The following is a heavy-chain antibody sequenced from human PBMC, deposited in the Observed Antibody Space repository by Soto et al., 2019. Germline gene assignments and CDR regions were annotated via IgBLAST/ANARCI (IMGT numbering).Heavy chain of an antibody. D-gene: IGHD2-2*02. CDR3: ARAEGYCSSTSCYTFDY. CDR1: GGTFSSYA. Sequence: SVKVSCKASGGTFSSYAISWVRQAPGQGLEWMGGIIPIFGTANYAQKFQGRVTITADESTSTAYMELSSPRSEDTAVYYCARAEGYCSSTSCYTFDYWGPGTLVTVSS. CDR2: IIPIFGTA. J-gene: IGHJ4*02. V-gene: IGHV1-69*13.